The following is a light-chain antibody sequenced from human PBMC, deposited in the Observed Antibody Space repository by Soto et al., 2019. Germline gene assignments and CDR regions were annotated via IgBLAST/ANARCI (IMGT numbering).Light chain of an antibody. CDR2: RNN. CDR3: AAWDDSLSGPV. V-gene: IGLV1-47*01. Sequence: QSVLTQPSSASGTPGQRVTISCSGGGSNIGSNYVYWYQQLPGTAPKLLIYRNNQRPSGVPDRFSGSESGTSASLAISGLRSEDEADYYCAAWDDSLSGPVFGGGTKLTVL. CDR1: GSNIGSNY. J-gene: IGLJ3*02.